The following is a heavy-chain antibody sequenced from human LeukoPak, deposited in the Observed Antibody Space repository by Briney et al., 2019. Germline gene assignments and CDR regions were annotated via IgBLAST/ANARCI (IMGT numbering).Heavy chain of an antibody. CDR2: INPNSGGT. V-gene: IGHV1-2*02. CDR3: AKDRGGWPFDY. CDR1: GYTSAGYY. Sequence: ASVKVSCKASGYTSAGYYMHWVRQAPGQGLEWMGWINPNSGGTNYAQKFQGRVTMTRDTSISTAYMELSRLRSDDTAVYYCAKDRGGWPFDYWGQGTLVTVSS. D-gene: IGHD6-19*01. J-gene: IGHJ4*02.